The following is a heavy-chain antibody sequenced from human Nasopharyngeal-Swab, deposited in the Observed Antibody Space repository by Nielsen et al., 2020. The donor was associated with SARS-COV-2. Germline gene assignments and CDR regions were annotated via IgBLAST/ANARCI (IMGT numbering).Heavy chain of an antibody. CDR2: VSGDVAHTT. D-gene: IGHD5-12*01. Sequence: GESLKISCAASGFTFSAHAMIWVRQAAGKGLEWVSAVSGDVAHTTYYADSVKGRFTISRGNSKNTLYLQMNGLRAEDAAIYYCARDGRIGYGVYLDYWGQGTPVTVSS. CDR1: GFTFSAHA. CDR3: ARDGRIGYGVYLDY. J-gene: IGHJ4*02. V-gene: IGHV3-23*01.